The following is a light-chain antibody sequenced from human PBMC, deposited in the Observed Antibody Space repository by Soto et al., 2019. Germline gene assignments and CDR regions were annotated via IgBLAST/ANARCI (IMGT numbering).Light chain of an antibody. J-gene: IGKJ3*01. CDR1: QSISTY. V-gene: IGKV1-39*01. CDR2: AAS. CDR3: QQTYNSLST. Sequence: TQTTPSPACRSASVGDRVTITCRASQSISTYVNWYQQRPGQAPKFLIYAASNLHSGVPSRFRGRGSGTDFTLTISSLQPEDFGVYLCQQTYNSLSTFGHGTKVDIK.